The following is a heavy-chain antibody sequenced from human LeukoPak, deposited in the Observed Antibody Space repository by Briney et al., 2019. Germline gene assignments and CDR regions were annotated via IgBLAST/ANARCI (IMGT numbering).Heavy chain of an antibody. CDR1: GYTFSNYD. V-gene: IGHV1-8*02. CDR3: ARGTSSSWGGRDDY. J-gene: IGHJ4*02. D-gene: IGHD6-6*01. CDR2: MNPRSGGT. Sequence: ASVKASCKASGYTFSNYDINWVRLVAGHGLEWMGWMNPRSGGTGYAQKFQGRVTITRDTSINTAYMELSSLTSDDTALYYCARGTSSSWGGRDDYWGQGTLVTVSS.